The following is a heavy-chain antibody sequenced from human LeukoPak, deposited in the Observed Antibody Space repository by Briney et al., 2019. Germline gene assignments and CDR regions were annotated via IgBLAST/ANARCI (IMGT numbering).Heavy chain of an antibody. V-gene: IGHV3-48*04. J-gene: IGHJ6*03. D-gene: IGHD6-6*01. Sequence: GGSLRLSCAASGFTFSSYSMNWVCQAPGKGLEWVSYISSGSSTIYYADSVKGRFTISRDNAKNSLYLQMNSLRAEDTAVYYCARESIAARPYYYYYMDVWGKGTTVTVSS. CDR1: GFTFSSYS. CDR2: ISSGSSTI. CDR3: ARESIAARPYYYYYMDV.